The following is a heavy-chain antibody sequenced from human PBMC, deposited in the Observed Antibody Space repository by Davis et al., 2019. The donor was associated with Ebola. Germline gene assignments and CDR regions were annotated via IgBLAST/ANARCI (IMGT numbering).Heavy chain of an antibody. CDR1: GYTFTSYD. Sequence: ASVKVSCKASGYTFTSYDINWVRQATGQGLEWMGWMNPNSGNTGYAQKFQGRVTMTRNTSISTAYMEVSSLRSEDTAVYYCARDREPRYYYDSSGYQEYYYYGMDVWGQGTTVTVSS. CDR3: ARDREPRYYYDSSGYQEYYYYGMDV. CDR2: MNPNSGNT. J-gene: IGHJ6*02. V-gene: IGHV1-8*01. D-gene: IGHD3-22*01.